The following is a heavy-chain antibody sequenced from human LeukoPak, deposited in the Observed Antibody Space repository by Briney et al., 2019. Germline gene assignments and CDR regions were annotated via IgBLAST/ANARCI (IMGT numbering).Heavy chain of an antibody. J-gene: IGHJ3*02. CDR2: IYYSGST. V-gene: IGHV4-39*01. CDR3: ARPYTSSWYLGGAFDI. CDR1: GGFISSSSYS. D-gene: IGHD6-13*01. Sequence: SETLSLTCSVSGGFISSSSYSWGWIRQPPGKGLEWIGSIYYSGSTYYKPSLKSRVTISVDTSKNQFSLKLSSVTATDTAVYYCARPYTSSWYLGGAFDIWGQGTMVTVSS.